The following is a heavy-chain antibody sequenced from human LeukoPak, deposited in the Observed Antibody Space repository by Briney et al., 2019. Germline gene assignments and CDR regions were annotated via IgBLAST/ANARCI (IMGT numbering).Heavy chain of an antibody. CDR2: ISAYNGNT. CDR3: ASVTGYYGSGSLDAFDI. Sequence: ASVKVSCKASGYTFTSYGISWVRQAPGQGLEWMGWISAYNGNTNYAQKLQGRVTMTTGTSTSTDYMELRSLRSDDTAVYYCASVTGYYGSGSLDAFDIWGQGTMVTVSS. V-gene: IGHV1-18*04. D-gene: IGHD3-10*01. CDR1: GYTFTSYG. J-gene: IGHJ3*02.